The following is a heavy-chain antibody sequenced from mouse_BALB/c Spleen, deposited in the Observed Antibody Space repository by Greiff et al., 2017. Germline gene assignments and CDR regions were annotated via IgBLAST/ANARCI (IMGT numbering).Heavy chain of an antibody. V-gene: IGHV5-17*02. CDR2: ISSGSSTI. J-gene: IGHJ2*01. CDR1: GFTFSSFG. CDR3: ARSGAYYYGSRYYFDY. Sequence: EVQLVESGGGLVQPGGSRKLSCAASGFTFSSFGMHWVRQAPEKGLEWVAYISSGSSTIYYADTVKGRFTISRDNPKNTLFLQMTSLRSEDTAMYYCARSGAYYYGSRYYFDYWGQGTTLAVSS. D-gene: IGHD1-1*01.